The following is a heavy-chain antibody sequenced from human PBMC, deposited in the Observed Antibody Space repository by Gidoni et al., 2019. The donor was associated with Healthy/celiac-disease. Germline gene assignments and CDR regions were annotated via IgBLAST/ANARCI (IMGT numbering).Heavy chain of an antibody. CDR2: IIPIFGTA. V-gene: IGHV1-69*01. CDR1: GGTFSSYA. Sequence: QVQLVQSGAEVKKPGYSVKVSCKASGGTFSSYAISWVRQAPGQGLEWMGGIIPIFGTANYAQKFQGRVTITADESTSTAYMELSSLRSEDTAVYYCARPHCSGGSCYTSAGYDAFDIWGQGTMVTVSS. CDR3: ARPHCSGGSCYTSAGYDAFDI. J-gene: IGHJ3*02. D-gene: IGHD2-15*01.